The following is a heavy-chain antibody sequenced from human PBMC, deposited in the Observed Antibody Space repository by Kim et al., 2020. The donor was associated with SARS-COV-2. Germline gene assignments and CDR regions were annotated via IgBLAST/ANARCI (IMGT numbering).Heavy chain of an antibody. CDR2: INHSGST. CDR1: GGSFSGYY. J-gene: IGHJ6*03. CDR3: ARGWTPTVWGSYRPYYYYYMDV. D-gene: IGHD3-16*02. Sequence: SETLSLTCAVYGGSFSGYYWSWIRQPPGKGLEWIGEINHSGSTNYNPSLKSRVTISVDTSKNQFSLKLSSVTAADTAVYYCARGWTPTVWGSYRPYYYYYMDVWGKGTTVTVSS. V-gene: IGHV4-34*01.